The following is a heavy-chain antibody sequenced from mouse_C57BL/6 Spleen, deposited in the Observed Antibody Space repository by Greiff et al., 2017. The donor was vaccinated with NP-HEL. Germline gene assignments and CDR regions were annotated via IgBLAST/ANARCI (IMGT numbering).Heavy chain of an antibody. CDR1: GFTFSSYG. CDR2: ISSGGSYT. J-gene: IGHJ2*01. Sequence: EVKLMESGGDLVKPGGSLKLSCAASGFTFSSYGMSWVRQTPDKRLEWVATISSGGSYTYYPDSVKGRFTISRDNAKNTLYLQMSSLKSEDTAMYYGARQGGFYYEDYFDYWGQGTTLTVSS. D-gene: IGHD1-1*01. V-gene: IGHV5-6*01. CDR3: ARQGGFYYEDYFDY.